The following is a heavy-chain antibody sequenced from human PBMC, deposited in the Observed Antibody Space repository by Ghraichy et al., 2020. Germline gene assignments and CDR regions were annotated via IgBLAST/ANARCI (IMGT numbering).Heavy chain of an antibody. J-gene: IGHJ4*01. CDR2: SRNKAKRYTT. V-gene: IGHV3-72*01. Sequence: GGSLRLSCAVSGFTFSDYYMDWVRLAPGKGLEWVGRSRNKAKRYTTEYAASVKGRFTVSRDDSQNSVYLQMNSLKTEDTAVYYCARAASTKDLETFDYWGQGTLVTVSS. CDR1: GFTFSDYY. D-gene: IGHD2-2*01. CDR3: ARAASTKDLETFDY.